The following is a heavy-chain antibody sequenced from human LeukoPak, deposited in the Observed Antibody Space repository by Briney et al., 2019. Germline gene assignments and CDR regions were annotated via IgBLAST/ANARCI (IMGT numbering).Heavy chain of an antibody. CDR3: ARDVGIFGAAYGGNWFDP. D-gene: IGHD3-3*01. J-gene: IGHJ5*02. CDR2: ISAYNGNT. Sequence: ASVKGSCKASGYTFTSYGISWVRQAPGQGLEWMGWISAYNGNTNYAQKLQGRVTMTTDTSTSTAYMELRSLRSDDTAVYYCARDVGIFGAAYGGNWFDPWGQGTLVTVSS. V-gene: IGHV1-18*01. CDR1: GYTFTSYG.